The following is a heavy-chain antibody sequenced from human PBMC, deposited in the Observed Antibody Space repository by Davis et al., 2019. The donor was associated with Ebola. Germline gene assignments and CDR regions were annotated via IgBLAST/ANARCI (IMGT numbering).Heavy chain of an antibody. D-gene: IGHD6-19*01. J-gene: IGHJ1*01. V-gene: IGHV3-33*06. Sequence: GESLKISCAASGFTFSNFGMHWVRQAPGKGLEWVAVIWYDGSNKYYADSVKGRFTISRDNSKNTLYLQMNSLRAEDTAVYYCTKGVAVAGTYFQHWGQGTLVTVSS. CDR2: IWYDGSNK. CDR3: TKGVAVAGTYFQH. CDR1: GFTFSNFG.